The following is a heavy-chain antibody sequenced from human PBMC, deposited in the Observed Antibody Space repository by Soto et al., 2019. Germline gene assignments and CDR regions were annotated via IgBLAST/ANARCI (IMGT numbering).Heavy chain of an antibody. Sequence: TLSLTCADSGYSVSSGNYWGWIRQPPGKALEWLALIYWDDDQRYSTSLKDRLTISKDTSRSRVVLTISNMNPEDTGTYFCAHAGDYDLLSFDHWGPGTLVTVSS. D-gene: IGHD4-17*01. CDR1: GYSVSSGNYW. CDR3: AHAGDYDLLSFDH. CDR2: IYWDDDQ. V-gene: IGHV2-5*02. J-gene: IGHJ4*02.